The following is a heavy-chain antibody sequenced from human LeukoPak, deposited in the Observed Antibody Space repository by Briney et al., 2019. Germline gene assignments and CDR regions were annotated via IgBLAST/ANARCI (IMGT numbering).Heavy chain of an antibody. CDR3: AGDFSTSSGY. V-gene: IGHV3-21*01. D-gene: IGHD6-19*01. CDR1: GFAFSHYS. J-gene: IGHJ4*02. Sequence: GGSLRLSCAASGFAFSHYSMNWVRQAPGKGLEWISSIISSSQYTYYADSVKGRFTISRDNAKNSLYLQMNSLGAEDTAVYYCAGDFSTSSGYWGQGTLVTVSS. CDR2: IISSSQYT.